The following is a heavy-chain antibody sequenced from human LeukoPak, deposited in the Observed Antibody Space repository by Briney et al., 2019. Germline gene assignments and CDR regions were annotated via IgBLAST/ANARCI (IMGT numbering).Heavy chain of an antibody. J-gene: IGHJ6*02. CDR2: INPSGGST. Sequence: ASVKVSCKASGYTFTSYYMHWVRQAPGQGLEWMGIINPSGGSTSYAQKFQGRVTMTRDTSTSTVYMELSSLRSEDTAVYYCACGGVVIKEGYYYYGMDVWGQGTTVTVSS. V-gene: IGHV1-46*01. CDR3: ACGGVVIKEGYYYYGMDV. CDR1: GYTFTSYY. D-gene: IGHD3-3*01.